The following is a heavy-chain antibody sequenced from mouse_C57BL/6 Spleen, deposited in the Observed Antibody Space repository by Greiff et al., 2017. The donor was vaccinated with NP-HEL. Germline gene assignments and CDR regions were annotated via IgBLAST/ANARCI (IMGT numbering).Heavy chain of an antibody. Sequence: EVQLQQSGAELVKPGASVKLSCTASGFTIKDYYMHWVKQRTEQGLEWIGRIDPEDGETKYAPKFQGKATITADTSSNTAYLQLSSRTSEDAAVYYGGRSRGSSPFAYWGQGTLVTVSA. CDR2: IDPEDGET. J-gene: IGHJ3*01. V-gene: IGHV14-2*01. CDR1: GFTIKDYY. CDR3: GRSRGSSPFAY. D-gene: IGHD1-1*01.